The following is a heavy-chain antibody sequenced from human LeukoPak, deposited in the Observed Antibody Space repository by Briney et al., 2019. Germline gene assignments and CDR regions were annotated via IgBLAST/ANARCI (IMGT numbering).Heavy chain of an antibody. CDR2: INTDGTST. J-gene: IGHJ4*02. D-gene: IGHD5-12*01. V-gene: IGHV3-74*01. CDR3: TRDCGTSGCDY. Sequence: GGSLRLSCTASGFTFSSYWMHWVRQAPGKGLVWVSRINTDGTSTTNADSVKGRFTISRDNAKNTVYLQMNSLRVEDTAVYYCTRDCGTSGCDYWGQGTLVTVSS. CDR1: GFTFSSYW.